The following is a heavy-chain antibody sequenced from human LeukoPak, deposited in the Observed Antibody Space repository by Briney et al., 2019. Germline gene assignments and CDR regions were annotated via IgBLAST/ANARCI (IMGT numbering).Heavy chain of an antibody. V-gene: IGHV3-53*01. CDR1: GFTVNSNY. Sequence: GGSLGLSCAASGFTVNSNYLSWVRQAPGKGLEWVSNLYNTGNTYYANSVKGRFYISRDNSKNTLFLQMNSLRAEDTAVYYCARLTPAAGRLYFVDWGPGTLVTVSS. D-gene: IGHD6-13*01. J-gene: IGHJ4*02. CDR3: ARLTPAAGRLYFVD. CDR2: LYNTGNT.